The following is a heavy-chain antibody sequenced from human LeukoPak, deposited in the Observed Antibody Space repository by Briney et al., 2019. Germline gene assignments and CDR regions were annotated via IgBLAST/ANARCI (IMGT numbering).Heavy chain of an antibody. Sequence: GGSLRLSCAASGFTFSSYWMSWVRQAPGKGLEWVANIKQDGSEKYYVDSVKGRFTISRDNAKNSLYLQMNSLRAEDTAVYYCARDITDGSGSYYRSTPLDYWGQGTLVTVSS. CDR3: ARDITDGSGSYYRSTPLDY. CDR2: IKQDGSEK. J-gene: IGHJ4*02. D-gene: IGHD3-10*01. CDR1: GFTFSSYW. V-gene: IGHV3-7*01.